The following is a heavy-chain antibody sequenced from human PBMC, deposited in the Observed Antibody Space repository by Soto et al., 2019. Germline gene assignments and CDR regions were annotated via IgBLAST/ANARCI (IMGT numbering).Heavy chain of an antibody. Sequence: GSLRLSCAASGFTFSSYAMSWVCQAPGKGLEWVSAISGSGGSTYYADSVKGRFTISRDNSKNTLYLQMNSLRAEDTAVYYCAKDYDILTGYYWGLFDYWGQGTLVTVSS. V-gene: IGHV3-23*01. J-gene: IGHJ4*02. CDR3: AKDYDILTGYYWGLFDY. CDR2: ISGSGGST. CDR1: GFTFSSYA. D-gene: IGHD3-9*01.